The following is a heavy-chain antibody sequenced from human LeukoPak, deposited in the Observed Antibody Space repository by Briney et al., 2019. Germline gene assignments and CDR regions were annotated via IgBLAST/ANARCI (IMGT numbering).Heavy chain of an antibody. J-gene: IGHJ4*02. CDR1: GFTSSSYG. Sequence: GGSLRLSCAASGFTSSSYGMHWVRQAPGKGLEWVAVISYDGSNKYYADSVKGRFTISRDNSKNTLYLQMNSLRAEGTAVYYCAKGSTLAAAGLDYWGQGTLVTVSS. CDR3: AKGSTLAAAGLDY. CDR2: ISYDGSNK. D-gene: IGHD6-13*01. V-gene: IGHV3-30*18.